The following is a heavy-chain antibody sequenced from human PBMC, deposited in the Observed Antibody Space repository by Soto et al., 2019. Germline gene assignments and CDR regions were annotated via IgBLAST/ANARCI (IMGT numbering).Heavy chain of an antibody. CDR3: ARILAGDYYYYGMDV. CDR2: ISAYNGNT. J-gene: IGHJ6*02. D-gene: IGHD3-3*01. CDR1: GYTFTSYG. Sequence: ASVNVSCKASGYTFTSYGISGVRQAPGQGLEWMGWISAYNGNTNYAQKLQGRVTMTTDTSTSTAYMELRSLRSDDTAVYYCARILAGDYYYYGMDVWGQGTTVTVSS. V-gene: IGHV1-18*01.